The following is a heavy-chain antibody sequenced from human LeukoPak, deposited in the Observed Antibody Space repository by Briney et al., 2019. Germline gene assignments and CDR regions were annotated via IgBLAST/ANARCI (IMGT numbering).Heavy chain of an antibody. D-gene: IGHD5-12*01. Sequence: GGSLRLSCAASGFTFSSSAMSWVRQAPGKGLEWVSAISGNGGSTYYADSVKGRFTISRDNSKNTLYLQMNSLRADDAAVYYCAKSPMAGVATRYFQYWGLGTLVTVSS. CDR2: ISGNGGST. CDR1: GFTFSSSA. V-gene: IGHV3-23*01. CDR3: AKSPMAGVATRYFQY. J-gene: IGHJ1*01.